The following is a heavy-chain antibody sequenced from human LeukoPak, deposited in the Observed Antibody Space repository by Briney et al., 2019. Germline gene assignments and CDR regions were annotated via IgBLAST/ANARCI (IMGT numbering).Heavy chain of an antibody. D-gene: IGHD4-17*01. CDR2: ISSSSSYI. V-gene: IGHV3-21*01. J-gene: IGHJ4*02. CDR3: AREDYGGIVY. CDR1: GFTFSSYS. Sequence: GGSLRLSCAASGFTFSSYSMNWVRKPQGKGMEWVSTISSSSSYIYYADPVKGRFTISRDNATNSLYPQMNSLRAEDTAVYYCAREDYGGIVYSGQGTLLTVSS.